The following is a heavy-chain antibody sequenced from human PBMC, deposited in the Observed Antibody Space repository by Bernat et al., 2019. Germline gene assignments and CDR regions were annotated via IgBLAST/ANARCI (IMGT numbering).Heavy chain of an antibody. CDR1: GFTFSSYA. CDR2: ISYDGSNK. D-gene: IGHD4-17*01. CDR3: ARDRNTVTIKGLHDY. Sequence: QVQLVESGGGVVQPGRSLRLSCAASGFTFSSYAMHWVRQAPGKGLEWVAVISYDGSNKYYADSVKGRFTISRDNSKNTLYLQMNSLRAEDTAVYYCARDRNTVTIKGLHDYWGQGTLVTVSS. J-gene: IGHJ4*02. V-gene: IGHV3-30-3*01.